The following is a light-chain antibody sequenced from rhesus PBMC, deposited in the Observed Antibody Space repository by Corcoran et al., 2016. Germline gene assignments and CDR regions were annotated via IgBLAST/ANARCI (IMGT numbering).Light chain of an antibody. CDR1: QSFSSS. CDR2: SAS. Sequence: DIQMTQSPSSLSASVGDTVTITCRASQSFSSSLAWYQQKPGKAPKLLIYSASSLQSGVPSRFCGSKSGTDFTLTISSLQPEDIASYYCQQYYSDPFTFGPGTKLDIK. V-gene: IGKV1-46*01. J-gene: IGKJ3*01. CDR3: QQYYSDPFT.